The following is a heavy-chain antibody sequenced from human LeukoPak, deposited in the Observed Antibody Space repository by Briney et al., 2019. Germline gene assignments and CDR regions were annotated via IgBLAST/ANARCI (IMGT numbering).Heavy chain of an antibody. CDR3: ARCTASCYANAFDV. CDR2: INGGGDAT. J-gene: IGHJ3*01. Sequence: AGGCLRLSCATSGFTFNNNAMSWVRQAPGKGLEWVSAINGGGDATEYADSVKGRFTISRGNSKNTLYLQMNSLRPDDTAVYYCARCTASCYANAFDVWGQGTLLTV. CDR1: GFTFNNNA. D-gene: IGHD2-2*01. V-gene: IGHV3-23*01.